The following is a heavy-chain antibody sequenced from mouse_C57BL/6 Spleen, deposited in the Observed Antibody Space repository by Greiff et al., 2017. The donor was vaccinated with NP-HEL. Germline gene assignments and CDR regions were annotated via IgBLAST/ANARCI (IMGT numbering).Heavy chain of an antibody. V-gene: IGHV5-17*01. CDR2: ISSGSSTI. Sequence: EVKLMESGGGLVKPGGSLKLSCAASGFTFSDYGMHWVRQAPEKGLEWVAYISSGSSTIYYADTVKGRFTISRDNAKNTLFLQMTSLRSEDTAMYYCARMYYSNFHAMDYWGQGTSVTVSS. D-gene: IGHD2-5*01. CDR3: ARMYYSNFHAMDY. J-gene: IGHJ4*01. CDR1: GFTFSDYG.